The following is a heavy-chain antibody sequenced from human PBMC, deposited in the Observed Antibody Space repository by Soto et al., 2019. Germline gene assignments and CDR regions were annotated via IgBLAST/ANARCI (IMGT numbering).Heavy chain of an antibody. J-gene: IGHJ3*02. CDR2: IYPGDSDT. V-gene: IGHV5-51*01. CDR1: GYSFINYW. CDR3: ARQDEYSRLFDI. D-gene: IGHD6-13*01. Sequence: PGESLKISCKGSGYSFINYWIGWGRQMPGKGLEWMGIIYPGDSDTRYSPSFKGQVTISADKSISTAYLQWSSLKASDTAMYYCARQDEYSRLFDIWGQGTMVTVSS.